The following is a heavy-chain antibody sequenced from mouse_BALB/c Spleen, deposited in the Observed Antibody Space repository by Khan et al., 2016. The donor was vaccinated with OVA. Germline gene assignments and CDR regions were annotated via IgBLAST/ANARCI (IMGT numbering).Heavy chain of an antibody. CDR2: INSNGGTS. Sequence: EVELVESGGGLVQPGESLKLSCAASGFTFSGYGMSWVRQTPDKRLELVATINSNGGTSYYQYSVKGRFTISRDNAKNTLHLQMSRMKLEDPDMYYCAGGYYGYDECYWYFDVWGAGTTVTVSS. J-gene: IGHJ1*01. D-gene: IGHD2-14*01. CDR1: GFTFSGYG. V-gene: IGHV5-6-3*01. CDR3: AGGYYGYDECYWYFDV.